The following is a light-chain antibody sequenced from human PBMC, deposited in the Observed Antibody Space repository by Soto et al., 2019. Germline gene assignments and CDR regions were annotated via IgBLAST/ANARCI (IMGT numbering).Light chain of an antibody. CDR3: QQYYRQAT. V-gene: IGKV1-5*01. CDR2: DAS. J-gene: IGKJ1*01. Sequence: DIQMTQSPSTFSASVGDRVTITCRASQTIGSWLAWYQQKPGTAPKLLIYDASTLESGVPSRFSGSGSGTEFTLTISSLQPDDFATYYCQQYYRQATFGQGTKVDIK. CDR1: QTIGSW.